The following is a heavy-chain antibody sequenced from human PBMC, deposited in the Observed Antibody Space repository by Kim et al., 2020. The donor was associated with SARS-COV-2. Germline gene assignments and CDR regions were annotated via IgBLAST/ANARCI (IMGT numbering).Heavy chain of an antibody. CDR1: GGTFSSYA. J-gene: IGHJ5*02. CDR3: ARGVLRIAGFGDPRWLFDP. D-gene: IGHD3-10*01. CDR2: IIPIFGTA. Sequence: PSVKVSCKASGGTFSSYAISWVRQAPGQGLEWMGGIIPIFGTANYAQKFQGRVTITADESTSTAYMELSSLRSEDTAVYYCARGVLRIAGFGDPRWLFDPWGQGTLVTVSS. V-gene: IGHV1-69*13.